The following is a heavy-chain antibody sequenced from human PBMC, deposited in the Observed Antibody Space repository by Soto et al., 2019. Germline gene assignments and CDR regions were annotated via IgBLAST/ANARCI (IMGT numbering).Heavy chain of an antibody. D-gene: IGHD3-3*02. CDR3: ARGAFWAFDI. Sequence: QVQLVQSGAEVKKPGASVKVSCKASGYTFTSYHLHWLRQAPGQGLEWMGIFDPSGASTSYAQKFQGRVTITRDTSTSTVYMELRSLTYEDAAVYYCARGAFWAFDIWGHGTVVTVSS. CDR2: FDPSGAST. V-gene: IGHV1-46*01. J-gene: IGHJ3*02. CDR1: GYTFTSYH.